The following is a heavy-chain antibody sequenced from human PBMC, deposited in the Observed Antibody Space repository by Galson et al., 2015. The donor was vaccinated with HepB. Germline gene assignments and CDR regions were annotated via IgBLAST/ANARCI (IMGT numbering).Heavy chain of an antibody. D-gene: IGHD3-10*01. CDR1: GFTFSSYA. V-gene: IGHV3-23*01. CDR2: ISGSGGST. Sequence: SLRLSCAASGFTFSSYAMSWVRQAPGKGLEWVSAISGSGGSTHYADSVKGRFTISRDNSKNTLYLQMNSLRAEDTAVYYCAKASGTLMVRGAKLSYYFDYWGQGTLVTVSS. J-gene: IGHJ4*02. CDR3: AKASGTLMVRGAKLSYYFDY.